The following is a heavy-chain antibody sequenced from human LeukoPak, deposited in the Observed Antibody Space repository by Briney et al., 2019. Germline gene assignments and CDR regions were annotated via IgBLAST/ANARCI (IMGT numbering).Heavy chain of an antibody. V-gene: IGHV4-39*02. J-gene: IGHJ5*02. Sequence: SETLSLTCTVSNGSMTSDSYYWAWVRQPPGKRLEWIGTIFYSGKTYYSASLKSRVTLSLDTSKKNFSLRLSSVTAADTAVYYCARLWIVATWFDAWGQGALVTVSS. CDR3: ARLWIVATWFDA. D-gene: IGHD2-2*03. CDR2: IFYSGKT. CDR1: NGSMTSDSYY.